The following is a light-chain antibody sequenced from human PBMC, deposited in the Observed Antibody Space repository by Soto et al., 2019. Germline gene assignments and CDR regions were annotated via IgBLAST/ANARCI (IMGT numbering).Light chain of an antibody. Sequence: EIVLTQSPGTLSLSPGATATLSCRASQSVSRNYLAWFQQKPGQAPRLLIHGASSRAAGTPDRFSGSGSGTDFTLTISRLEPVDFAAYYCHHYGDSPIYTFGPGTKVDFK. V-gene: IGKV3-20*01. CDR3: HHYGDSPIYT. CDR2: GAS. J-gene: IGKJ3*01. CDR1: QSVSRNY.